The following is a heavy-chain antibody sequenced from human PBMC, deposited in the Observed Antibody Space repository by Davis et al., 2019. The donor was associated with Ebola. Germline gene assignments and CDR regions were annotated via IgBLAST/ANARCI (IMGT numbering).Heavy chain of an antibody. J-gene: IGHJ3*02. V-gene: IGHV3-33*01. CDR1: GFTFSSYG. CDR3: ARGAYYYDSSGYYNDAFDI. CDR2: IWYDGSNK. D-gene: IGHD3-22*01. Sequence: GESLKISCAASGFTFSSYGMHWVRQAPGKGLEWVAVIWYDGSNKYYADSVKGRFTISRDNSKNTLYLQMNSLRAEDTAVYYCARGAYYYDSSGYYNDAFDIWGQGTMVTVSS.